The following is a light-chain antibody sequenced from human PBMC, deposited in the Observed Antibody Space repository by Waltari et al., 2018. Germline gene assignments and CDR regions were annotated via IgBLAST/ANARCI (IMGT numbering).Light chain of an antibody. Sequence: QSALTQPASVSGSPGQSITISCTGTSSDIGRYTYVSWYQHNPGKALKLIIYAVNNRPSWISARFSGSKSANTASLTISGLQVEDEADYFCSSYTSTTTPFVFGSGTKVTVL. V-gene: IGLV2-14*03. CDR1: SSDIGRYTY. CDR3: SSYTSTTTPFV. J-gene: IGLJ1*01. CDR2: AVN.